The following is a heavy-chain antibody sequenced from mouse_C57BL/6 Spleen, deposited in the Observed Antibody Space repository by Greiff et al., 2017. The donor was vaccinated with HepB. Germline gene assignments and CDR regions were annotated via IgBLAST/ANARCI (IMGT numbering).Heavy chain of an antibody. CDR2: ISSGSSTI. J-gene: IGHJ2*01. CDR1: GFTFSDYG. CDR3: AMKCYCSSFDY. D-gene: IGHD1-1*01. Sequence: EVQGVESGGGLVKPGGSLKLSCAASGFTFSDYGMHWVRQAPEKGLEWVAYISSGSSTIYYADTVKGRFTISRYNAKNTMLLQMTRLRSEDTAMYSCAMKCYCSSFDYWGQGTTLTVSS. V-gene: IGHV5-17*01.